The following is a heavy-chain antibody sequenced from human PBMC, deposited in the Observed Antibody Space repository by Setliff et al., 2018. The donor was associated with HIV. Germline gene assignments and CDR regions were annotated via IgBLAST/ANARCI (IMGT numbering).Heavy chain of an antibody. CDR3: ARDMTYFYDSSGSLGWFDP. J-gene: IGHJ5*02. Sequence: LSLTCAVSGGSISSSSYFWGWIRQPPGKGLEWIGSMHYSGTTYYNLSLKSRTTISVDTSKNQFSLNLRSVTAADTAVYYCARDMTYFYDSSGSLGWFDPWGQGTLVTVSS. D-gene: IGHD3-22*01. CDR2: MHYSGTT. CDR1: GGSISSSSYF. V-gene: IGHV4-39*07.